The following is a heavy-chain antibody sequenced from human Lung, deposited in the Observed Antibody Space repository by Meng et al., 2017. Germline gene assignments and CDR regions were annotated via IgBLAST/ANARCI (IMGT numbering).Heavy chain of an antibody. CDR2: IKSKPDGETI. J-gene: IGHJ4*02. CDR1: GFYFNNAW. Sequence: VHLVESGGDLVKPGGSLRLSCAVSGFYFNNAWMSWVRQAPGKGLEWVGRIKSKPDGETIDYAAPVKGRFTISRDDSKNTVYLQMNSLKTEDTAVYYCSGHIDYWGQGTLVTVSS. V-gene: IGHV3-15*01. D-gene: IGHD5-12*01. CDR3: SGHIDY.